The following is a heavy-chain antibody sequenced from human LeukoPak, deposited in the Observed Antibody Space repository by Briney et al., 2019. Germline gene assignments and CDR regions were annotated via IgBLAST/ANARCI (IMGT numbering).Heavy chain of an antibody. CDR1: GGSITGYL. V-gene: IGHV4-59*08. J-gene: IGHJ3*02. Sequence: SETLSLTCTVSGGSITGYLWSWIRQPPGKGLEWIAYIHHSGSSNYTPSLKGRVTISVDTSKNQFSLKLSSVTAADTAVYYCGRHDTRGGAFDIWGQGTMLSVSS. D-gene: IGHD5-18*01. CDR2: IHHSGSS. CDR3: GRHDTRGGAFDI.